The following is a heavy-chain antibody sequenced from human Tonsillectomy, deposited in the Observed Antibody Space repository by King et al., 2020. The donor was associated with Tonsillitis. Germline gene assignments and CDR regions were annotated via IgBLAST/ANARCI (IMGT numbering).Heavy chain of an antibody. CDR3: AKDYVWGSYRYSAFDI. CDR2: ISYDGSNK. D-gene: IGHD3-16*02. J-gene: IGHJ3*02. V-gene: IGHV3-30*18. Sequence: LVQSGGGVVQPGRSLRLSCAASGFTFSSYGMHWVRQAPGKGLEWVAVISYDGSNKYYADSMKGRFTISRDNSKNTLYLQMNSLRAEDTAVYYCAKDYVWGSYRYSAFDIWGQGTMVTVSS. CDR1: GFTFSSYG.